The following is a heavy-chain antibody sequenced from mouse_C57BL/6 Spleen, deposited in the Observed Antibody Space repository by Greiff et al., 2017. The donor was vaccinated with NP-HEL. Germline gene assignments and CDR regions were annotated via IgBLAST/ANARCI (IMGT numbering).Heavy chain of an antibody. D-gene: IGHD1-1*01. Sequence: EVQRVESGPGLVKPSQSLSLTCSVTGYSITSGYYWNWIRQFPGNKLEWMGYISYDGSNNYNPSLKNRISITRDTSKNQFFLKLNSVTTEDTATYYCARVAYYFDYWGQGTTLTVSS. CDR1: GYSITSGYY. CDR2: ISYDGSN. V-gene: IGHV3-6*01. J-gene: IGHJ2*01. CDR3: ARVAYYFDY.